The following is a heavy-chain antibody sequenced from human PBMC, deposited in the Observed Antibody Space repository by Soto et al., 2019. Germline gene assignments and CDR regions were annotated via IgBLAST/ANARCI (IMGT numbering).Heavy chain of an antibody. CDR1: GYTFTHYY. CDR3: GREYFDSRGSPPGD. CDR2: INPGGGYT. D-gene: IGHD3-22*01. J-gene: IGHJ4*02. Sequence: QVQLVHSGAEVKKPGASVKVSCKTSGYTFTHYYMHWVRLAPGQGLEWMGVINPGGGYTTYAQKFQGRVPMNRDTSTSTGYKELSSLKSEDTAVYYCGREYFDSRGSPPGDWGQGTLVTVSS. V-gene: IGHV1-46*01.